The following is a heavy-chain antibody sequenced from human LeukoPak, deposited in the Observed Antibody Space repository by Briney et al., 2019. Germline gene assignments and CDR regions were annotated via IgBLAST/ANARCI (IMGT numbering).Heavy chain of an antibody. CDR1: GSTFIDHG. D-gene: IGHD2-21*01. CDR3: ARARTIVVVTTPFDQ. J-gene: IGHJ4*02. CDR2: ISHDEYTT. V-gene: IGHV3-30*03. Sequence: PGGSLRLSCEVPGSTFIDHGMHWVRQAPGKGLEWVAFISHDEYTTHYSDSVKGRFTISRDNSRNTLYLHMNSLTPADTAIYYCARARTIVVVTTPFDQWGQGVLVTV.